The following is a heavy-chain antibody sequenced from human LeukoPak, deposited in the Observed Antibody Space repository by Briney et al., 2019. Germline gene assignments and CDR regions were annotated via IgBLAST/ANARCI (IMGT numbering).Heavy chain of an antibody. CDR1: GGSFSGYY. J-gene: IGHJ5*02. CDR2: INHSGST. CDR3: ARGLGYSSFNWFDP. Sequence: PSETLSLTCAVYGGSFSGYYWSWIRQPPGKGLEWIGEINHSGSTNYNPSLKSRVTISVDTSKNQFSLKLSSVTAAATAVYYCARGLGYSSFNWFDPWGQGTLVTVSS. V-gene: IGHV4-34*01. D-gene: IGHD6-13*01.